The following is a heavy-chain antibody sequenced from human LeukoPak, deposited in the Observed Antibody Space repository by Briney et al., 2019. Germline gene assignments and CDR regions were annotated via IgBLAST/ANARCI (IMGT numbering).Heavy chain of an antibody. D-gene: IGHD5-18*01. J-gene: IGHJ6*01. CDR1: GVSISSGSYY. CDR2: IYTSGST. V-gene: IGHV4-61*02. Sequence: SQTLSLTCTVSGVSISSGSYYWSWIRQPAGKELEWIGRIYTSGSTNYNPSLKSRVTISVDTSKNQFSLKLSSVTAADTAVYYCARSPRWGYGSDYYYGMDVWGQGTTVTVSS. CDR3: ARSPRWGYGSDYYYGMDV.